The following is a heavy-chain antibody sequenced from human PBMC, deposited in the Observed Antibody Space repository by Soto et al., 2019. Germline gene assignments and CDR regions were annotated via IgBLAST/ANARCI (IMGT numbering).Heavy chain of an antibody. J-gene: IGHJ4*02. D-gene: IGHD3-10*01. V-gene: IGHV1-46*03. CDR2: INPNGGST. CDR3: ARSLMEGDY. CDR1: GYTFTSSY. Sequence: QVQLIQSGAEVKKPGASVKVSCKASGYTFTSSYIHWVRQAPGQGLELMAIINPNGGSTNYAQKFQGRVTMTRDTSTSTVYMELSSLTSEDTAVYYCARSLMEGDYWGQGTLVTVSS.